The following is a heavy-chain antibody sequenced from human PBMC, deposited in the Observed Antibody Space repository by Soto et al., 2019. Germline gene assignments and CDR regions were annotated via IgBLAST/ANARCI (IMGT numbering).Heavy chain of an antibody. Sequence: ASVKVSCKASGYTFTGYYMHWVRQAPGQGLEWMGWINPNSGGTNYAQKFQGWVTMTRDTSISTAYMELSRLRSDDTAVYYCARDFGIVGATTPGVYFDYWGQGTLVTVSS. CDR3: ARDFGIVGATTPGVYFDY. CDR1: GYTFTGYY. V-gene: IGHV1-2*04. D-gene: IGHD1-26*01. CDR2: INPNSGGT. J-gene: IGHJ4*02.